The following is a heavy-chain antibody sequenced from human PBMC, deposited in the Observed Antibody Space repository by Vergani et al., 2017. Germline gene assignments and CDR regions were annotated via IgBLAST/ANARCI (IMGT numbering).Heavy chain of an antibody. CDR1: GFTFSGSA. V-gene: IGHV3-73*01. CDR3: TRLSNYYGSTTSGY. Sequence: EVQLVESGGGLVQPGGSLKLSCAASGFTFSGSAMHWVRQASRKGLEWVGRIRSKANCYATAYAASVKGRFTISRDDSKNTAYLQMNSLKTEDTAVYYCTRLSNYYGSTTSGYWGQGTLVTVSS. CDR2: IRSKANCYAT. D-gene: IGHD3-10*01. J-gene: IGHJ4*02.